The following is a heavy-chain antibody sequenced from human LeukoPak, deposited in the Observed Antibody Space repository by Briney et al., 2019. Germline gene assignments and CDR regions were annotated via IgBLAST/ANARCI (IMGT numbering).Heavy chain of an antibody. CDR2: IIHRGST. CDR1: GYSISTDYY. Sequence: SETLSLTCSVSGYSISTDYYWGWIRQAPGKGLEYIGIIIHRGSTNYNPSLKSRVTISPDTSKNQFSLNLSSVTAADTAVYYCARVSDTSGYFQHFDYWGQGILVTVSS. J-gene: IGHJ4*01. D-gene: IGHD3-22*01. CDR3: ARVSDTSGYFQHFDY. V-gene: IGHV4-38-2*02.